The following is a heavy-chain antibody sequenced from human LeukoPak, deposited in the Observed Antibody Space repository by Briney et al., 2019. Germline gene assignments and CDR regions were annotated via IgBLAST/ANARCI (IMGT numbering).Heavy chain of an antibody. CDR2: ISGSGGST. CDR1: GFTFSSYA. Sequence: PGGSLRLSCAASGFTFSSYAMSWVRQAPGKGLEWVSAISGSGGSTYYADSVKGRFTISRDNSKNTLYLQMNSLRAEDTAVYYCAKEIFYSSSPAADYWGREPWSPSPQ. CDR3: AKEIFYSSSPAADY. D-gene: IGHD6-13*01. V-gene: IGHV3-23*01. J-gene: IGHJ4*02.